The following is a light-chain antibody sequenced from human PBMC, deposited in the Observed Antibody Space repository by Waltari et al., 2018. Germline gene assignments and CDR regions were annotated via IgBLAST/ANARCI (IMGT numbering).Light chain of an antibody. J-gene: IGKJ1*01. Sequence: EIVLPQSPGTLSLSPGERATLSCRASQSLSRYLAWYQQKPGQAPRLLIYGASTRATGIPDRFSGSGSGTDFSLTISRLEPEEVAVYYCQHHVRLPATFGQGTKVEIK. CDR1: QSLSRY. CDR2: GAS. V-gene: IGKV3-20*01. CDR3: QHHVRLPAT.